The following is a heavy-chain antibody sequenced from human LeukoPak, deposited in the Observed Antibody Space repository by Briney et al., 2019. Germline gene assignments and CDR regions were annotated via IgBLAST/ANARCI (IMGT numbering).Heavy chain of an antibody. J-gene: IGHJ6*03. CDR2: ISAYNGNT. CDR1: GYTFTSYG. Sequence: ASVKVSCKASGYTFTSYGISWVRQAPGQGLEGMGWISAYNGNTNYAQKLQGRDTMTTDTSTSTAYMELRSLRSDDTAVYYCARGSQDSNHYYYYYMDVWGKGTTVTVSS. CDR3: ARGSQDSNHYYYYYMDV. V-gene: IGHV1-18*01. D-gene: IGHD4-11*01.